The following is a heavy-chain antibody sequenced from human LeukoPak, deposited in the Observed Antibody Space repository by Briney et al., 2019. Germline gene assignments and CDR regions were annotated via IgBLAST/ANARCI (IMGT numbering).Heavy chain of an antibody. CDR1: GGSFSGYY. D-gene: IGHD5-18*01. Sequence: SETLSLTCAVYGGSFSGYYWSWIRQPPGKGLEWIGEINHSGSTNYNPSLKSRVTISVDTSKNQFSLKLSSVTAADTAVYYCARGPRGYSYGYRRWFDPWGQGTLVTVSS. CDR3: ARGPRGYSYGYRRWFDP. V-gene: IGHV4-34*01. J-gene: IGHJ5*02. CDR2: INHSGST.